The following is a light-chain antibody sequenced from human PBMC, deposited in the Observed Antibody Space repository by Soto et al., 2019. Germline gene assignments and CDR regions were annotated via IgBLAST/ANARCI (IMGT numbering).Light chain of an antibody. V-gene: IGKV1-6*01. Sequence: AIQMTQSPSSLSASVGDRVTITCRASQGVSNDVGWYQQKPGKAPRLLIYAASTLQSGVPSRFSGSQSATDFTLTISSLQPEDFANYYCLQDFAYPLTFGGGTKVEIK. J-gene: IGKJ4*01. CDR1: QGVSND. CDR3: LQDFAYPLT. CDR2: AAS.